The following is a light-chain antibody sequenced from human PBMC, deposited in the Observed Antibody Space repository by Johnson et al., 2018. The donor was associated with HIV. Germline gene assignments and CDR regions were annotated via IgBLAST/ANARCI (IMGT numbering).Light chain of an antibody. J-gene: IGLJ1*01. CDR2: DNN. Sequence: QSVLTQPPSVSAAPGQKVTISCYGSSSNIGNNYVSWYQQLPGTAPKLLIYDNNKRPSGIPDRFSGSKSGTSATLGITGLQTGDEADYYCGTWDSSLSAGVFGTVTKVTVL. CDR3: GTWDSSLSAGV. CDR1: SSNIGNNY. V-gene: IGLV1-51*01.